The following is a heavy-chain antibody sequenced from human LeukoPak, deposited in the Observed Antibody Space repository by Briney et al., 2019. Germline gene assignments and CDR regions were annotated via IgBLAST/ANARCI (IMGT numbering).Heavy chain of an antibody. J-gene: IGHJ4*02. CDR2: ISSGSNSI. V-gene: IGHV3-21*01. CDR3: VKDPTYFDY. CDR1: GFTFSAYR. Sequence: GGSLKLSCAVSGFTFSAYRMSWVRQAPGKGLEWVSSISSGSNSIYYTDSVKGRFTISRDNAKDSLYLEMNSLRAEDTAIYYCVKDPTYFDYWGQGTLVIVSS.